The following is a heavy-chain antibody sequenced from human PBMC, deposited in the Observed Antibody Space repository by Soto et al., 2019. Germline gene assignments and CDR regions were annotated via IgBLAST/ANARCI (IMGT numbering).Heavy chain of an antibody. Sequence: PRGPLRLSCAASGFTFRSYTMHWVRQAPGKGLEWVATISYDGSRTNYADSVRGRFTISRDNSKSTLFLQMDSLRPEDTAVYSCARDRDSSYFPPPYYFDSWGQGTLVTVSS. J-gene: IGHJ4*02. CDR2: ISYDGSRT. V-gene: IGHV3-30*04. CDR1: GFTFRSYT. D-gene: IGHD4-4*01. CDR3: ARDRDSSYFPPPYYFDS.